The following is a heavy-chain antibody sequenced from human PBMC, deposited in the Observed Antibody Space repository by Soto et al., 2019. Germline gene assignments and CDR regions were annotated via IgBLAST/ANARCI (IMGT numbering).Heavy chain of an antibody. D-gene: IGHD5-18*01. CDR3: ARIGYSYGYAYFDY. V-gene: IGHV4-59*07. J-gene: IGHJ4*02. Sequence: PSGTLSLSCTVCGGCISIYDGSWIRKPPGKGLEWIGYIYYSGSTNYNPSLKSRVTISVDTSKNQFSLKLSSVTAADTAVYYCARIGYSYGYAYFDYWGQGTLVTVSS. CDR2: IYYSGST. CDR1: GGCISIYD.